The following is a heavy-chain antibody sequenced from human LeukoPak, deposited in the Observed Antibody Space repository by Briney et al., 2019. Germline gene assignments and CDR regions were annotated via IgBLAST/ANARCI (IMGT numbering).Heavy chain of an antibody. J-gene: IGHJ4*02. CDR1: GFTFSSYG. CDR2: ITSGGDYI. D-gene: IGHD3-9*01. Sequence: PGRSLRLSCAASGFTFSSYGMHWVRQAPGKGLEWVSSITSGGDYIYYADSVKGRFTTSRDNAKNSLSLQLNSLRAEDTAVYYCARGHYDVLAASYKWSPDYWGQGTLVTVSS. CDR3: ARGHYDVLAASYKWSPDY. V-gene: IGHV3-21*01.